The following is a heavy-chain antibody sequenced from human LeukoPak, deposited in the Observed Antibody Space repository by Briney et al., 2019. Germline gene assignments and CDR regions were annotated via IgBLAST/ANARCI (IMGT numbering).Heavy chain of an antibody. CDR1: GFPFTSSA. J-gene: IGHJ4*02. CDR2: IVVGSGNT. V-gene: IGHV1-58*02. CDR3: AAGSGWYSPDY. Sequence: GTSVKLSCKASGFPFTSSAMQWLRQARGQRLEWIGWIVVGSGNTNYAQKFQERVTITRDMSTSTGYMELSSLRSEDTAVYYCAAGSGWYSPDYWGQGTLVTVSS. D-gene: IGHD6-19*01.